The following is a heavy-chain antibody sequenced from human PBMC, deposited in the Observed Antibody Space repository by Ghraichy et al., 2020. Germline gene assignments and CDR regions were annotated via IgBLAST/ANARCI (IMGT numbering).Heavy chain of an antibody. V-gene: IGHV3-23*01. CDR3: AKDRSSSSPYYFDS. CDR1: GFTFSSYA. J-gene: IGHJ4*02. Sequence: GGSLRLSCAASGFTFSSYAMSWVRQAPGKGLEWVSDISGSGGATYYADSVKGRFTISRDNSKNTLYLHMNSLRAEDTAAYYCAKDRSSSSPYYFDSWGQGTLVPVSS. CDR2: ISGSGGAT. D-gene: IGHD6-6*01.